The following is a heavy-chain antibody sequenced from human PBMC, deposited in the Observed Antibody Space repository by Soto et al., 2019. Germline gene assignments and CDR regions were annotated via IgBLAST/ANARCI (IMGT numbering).Heavy chain of an antibody. CDR3: AKDGAVSRPRGYSSGGSCYHPIDY. D-gene: IGHD2-15*01. CDR2: ISGSGGST. J-gene: IGHJ4*02. CDR1: GFTFSSYS. Sequence: GGSLRLSCAASGFTFSSYSMSWVRQAPGKGLEWVSAISGSGGSTYYADSVKGRFTISRDNSKNTLYLQMNSLRAEDTAVYYCAKDGAVSRPRGYSSGGSCYHPIDYWGQGTLVTVS. V-gene: IGHV3-23*01.